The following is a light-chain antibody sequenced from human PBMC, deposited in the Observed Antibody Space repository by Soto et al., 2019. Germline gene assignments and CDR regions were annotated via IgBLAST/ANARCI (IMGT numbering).Light chain of an antibody. V-gene: IGLV1-36*01. CDR1: SSNIGNNA. CDR3: AAWDDSRNGRV. J-gene: IGLJ3*02. CDR2: YDD. Sequence: QSVLTQPPSVSEAPRQRVTISCSGSSSNIGNNAVNWYQQLPGKAPKLLIYYDDLLPSGVSDRFSGSKSGTSASLAISGLQSEDEADYYWAAWDDSRNGRVFGGGTKLTVL.